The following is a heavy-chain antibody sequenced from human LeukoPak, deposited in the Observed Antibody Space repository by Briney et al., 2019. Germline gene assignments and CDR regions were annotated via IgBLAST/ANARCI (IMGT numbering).Heavy chain of an antibody. CDR2: INTDGSVT. CDR3: AREYYDSSGYHFEY. CDR1: GFTFSNYG. D-gene: IGHD3-22*01. V-gene: IGHV3-74*01. J-gene: IGHJ4*02. Sequence: GGSLRLPCAASGFTFSNYGMHWVRQAPGKGLVWVSRINTDGSVTSHADSVKGRFTISRDNAKNTLYLQMNSLRAEDTAVYYCAREYYDSSGYHFEYWGQGTLVTVSS.